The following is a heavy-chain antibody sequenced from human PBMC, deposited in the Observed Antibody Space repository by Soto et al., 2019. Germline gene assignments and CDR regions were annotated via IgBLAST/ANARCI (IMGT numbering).Heavy chain of an antibody. D-gene: IGHD4-17*01. CDR2: INPNSGGT. J-gene: IGHJ4*02. Sequence: ASVKVSCKASGYTFTGYYMHWVRQAPGQGLEWMGWINPNSGGTNYAQKFQGWVTMTRDTSISTAYMELSRLRSDDTAVYYCARGPSTVTTKKPSFDYWGQGTLVTVSS. CDR1: GYTFTGYY. CDR3: ARGPSTVTTKKPSFDY. V-gene: IGHV1-2*04.